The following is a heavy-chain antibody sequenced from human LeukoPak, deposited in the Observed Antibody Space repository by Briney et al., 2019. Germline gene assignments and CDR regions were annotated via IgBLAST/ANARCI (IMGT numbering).Heavy chain of an antibody. CDR1: GGSISSSSYY. D-gene: IGHD3-22*01. CDR2: IYYSGST. Sequence: SETLSLTCTVSGGSISSSSYYWGWIRRPPGKGLEWIGSIYYSGSTYYNPSLKSRVTISVDTSKNQFSLKLSSVTAADTAVYYCARQGYDSSGYFTPNYYYYYMDVWGKGTTVTVSS. J-gene: IGHJ6*03. V-gene: IGHV4-39*01. CDR3: ARQGYDSSGYFTPNYYYYYMDV.